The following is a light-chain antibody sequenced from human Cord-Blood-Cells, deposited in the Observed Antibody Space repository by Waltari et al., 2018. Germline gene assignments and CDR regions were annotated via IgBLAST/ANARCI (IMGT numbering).Light chain of an antibody. V-gene: IGLV3-10*01. CDR1: ASPKKY. CDR3: YSTDSSGNHYV. J-gene: IGLJ1*01. CDR2: EDS. Sequence: SYELPQPPSVSVSPGQTARITCSGDASPKKYAYWYQQKSGQAPVLVIYEDSKRPTGIPERFSGSSSGTMATLTISGAQVEDEADYYCYSTDSSGNHYVFGTGTKVTVL.